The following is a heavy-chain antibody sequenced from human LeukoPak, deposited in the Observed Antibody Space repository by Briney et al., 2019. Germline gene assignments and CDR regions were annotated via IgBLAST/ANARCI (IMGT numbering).Heavy chain of an antibody. CDR2: INHSGST. V-gene: IGHV4-34*01. CDR1: GGSFSDYY. CDR3: ARTDYRE. D-gene: IGHD4-11*01. J-gene: IGHJ4*02. Sequence: SETLSLTCTVYGGSFSDYYWSWIRQPPGKGLEWIGEINHSGSTNYNPSLKSRVTISVDTSKIQFSLKLSSVTAADTAVYYCARTDYREWGQGTLVTVSS.